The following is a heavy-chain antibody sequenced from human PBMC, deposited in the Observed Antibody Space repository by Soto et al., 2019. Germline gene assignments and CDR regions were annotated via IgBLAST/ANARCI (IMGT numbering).Heavy chain of an antibody. V-gene: IGHV3-30*18. CDR1: GFTFSSYG. Sequence: QVQLVESGGGVVQPGRSLRLSCAASGFTFSSYGMHWVRQAPGKGLEWVAVISYDGSNKYYADSVKGRFTISRDNSKNTLYLQMNSLRAEDTAVYYCAKDPYSSSSRPLHFDYLGQGTLVTVSS. CDR3: AKDPYSSSSRPLHFDY. J-gene: IGHJ4*02. CDR2: ISYDGSNK. D-gene: IGHD6-6*01.